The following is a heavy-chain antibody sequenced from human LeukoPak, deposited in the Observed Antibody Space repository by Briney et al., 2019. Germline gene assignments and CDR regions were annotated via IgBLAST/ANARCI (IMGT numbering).Heavy chain of an antibody. D-gene: IGHD6-19*01. CDR3: ASGYSSGWQIDY. CDR1: GGSFSGYY. Sequence: SETLSLTCAVYGGSFSGYYWSWIRQPPGKGLEWIGEINQGGSTNYNPSLKSRVTISVDTSKNQFSLKLSSVTAADTAVYYCASGYSSGWQIDYCGQGTLVTVSS. CDR2: INQGGST. J-gene: IGHJ4*02. V-gene: IGHV4-34*01.